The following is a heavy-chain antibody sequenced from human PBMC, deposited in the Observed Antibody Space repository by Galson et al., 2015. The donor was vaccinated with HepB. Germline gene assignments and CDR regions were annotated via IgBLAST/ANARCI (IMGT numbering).Heavy chain of an antibody. V-gene: IGHV1-69*10. Sequence: SVKVSCKASGGTFSSYAISWVRQAPGQGLEWMGGIIPILGIPNYAQKFQGRVTITADRSTSTAYMELSSLRSEDTAVYYCATRTGDYDYYYYYMDVWGKGTAVTVSS. D-gene: IGHD7-27*01. CDR2: IIPILGIP. CDR1: GGTFSSYA. J-gene: IGHJ6*03. CDR3: ATRTGDYDYYYYYMDV.